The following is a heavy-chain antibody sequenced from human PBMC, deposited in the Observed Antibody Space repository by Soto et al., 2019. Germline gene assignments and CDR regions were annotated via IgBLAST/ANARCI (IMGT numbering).Heavy chain of an antibody. CDR3: AKDINSSGWYSLDY. J-gene: IGHJ4*02. D-gene: IGHD6-19*01. CDR1: GFTFDDYT. V-gene: IGHV3-43*01. CDR2: ISWDGAGT. Sequence: LRLSCAASGFTFDDYTMHWVRQAPGKGLEWVSLISWDGAGTYYADSVKGRFTISRDNSKNSLYLQMSSLGTEDTALYYCAKDINSSGWYSLDYWGQGTLVTVSS.